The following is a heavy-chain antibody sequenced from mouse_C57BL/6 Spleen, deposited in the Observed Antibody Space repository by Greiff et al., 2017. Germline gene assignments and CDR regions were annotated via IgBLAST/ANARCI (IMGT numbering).Heavy chain of an antibody. V-gene: IGHV1-39*01. CDR1: GYSFTDYY. J-gene: IGHJ4*01. D-gene: IGHD2-13*01. CDR2: INPNYGTT. Sequence: EVQLQQSGPELVKPGASVKISCKASGYSFTDYYMNWVKQSNGQSLEWIGVINPNYGTTSYNQKFKGKATLTVDLSSSTAYMQLNSLTSEDSAVYYCARVDGAYYNGKDYWGQGTSGTVSS. CDR3: ARVDGAYYNGKDY.